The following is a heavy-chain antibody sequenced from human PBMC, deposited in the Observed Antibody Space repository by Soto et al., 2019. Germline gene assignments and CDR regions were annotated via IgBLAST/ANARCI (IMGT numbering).Heavy chain of an antibody. CDR3: ARDRLGHYYYYGMDV. J-gene: IGHJ6*02. Sequence: GASVKVSCKASGYPFSSYAIHWVRQAPGQRLEWMGWISTGNDNTKYSQKFEGRVTITGDTSATTAYMELSSLKSEDTAVYFCARDRLGHYYYYGMDVWGQGTTVTVSS. CDR2: ISTGNDNT. D-gene: IGHD1-26*01. CDR1: GYPFSSYA. V-gene: IGHV1-3*04.